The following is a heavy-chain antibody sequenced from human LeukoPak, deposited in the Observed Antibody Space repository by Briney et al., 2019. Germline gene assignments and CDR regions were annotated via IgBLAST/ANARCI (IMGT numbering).Heavy chain of an antibody. CDR1: GGSISSYY. D-gene: IGHD3-22*01. Sequence: SETLSLTCTVSGGSISSYYWSWIRQTPGKGLEWIGYIYYSGSTNYNPSLKSRVTISVDTSKNQFSLKLSSVTAADTAVYYCARRKTSGGLRGLVVVPFSYYFDYWGQGTLVTVSS. J-gene: IGHJ4*02. CDR2: IYYSGST. V-gene: IGHV4-59*08. CDR3: ARRKTSGGLRGLVVVPFSYYFDY.